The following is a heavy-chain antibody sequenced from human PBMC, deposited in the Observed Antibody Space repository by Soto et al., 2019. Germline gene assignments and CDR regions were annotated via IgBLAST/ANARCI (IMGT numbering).Heavy chain of an antibody. J-gene: IGHJ5*01. CDR3: ARATGYSSTWYDS. D-gene: IGHD6-13*01. CDR1: GASVSDGSDF. V-gene: IGHV4-61*01. CDR2: LSYGGST. Sequence: PSETLSLTCAVSGASVSDGSDFWSWIRQPPGKGLEWLGYLSYGGSTRYNPSLKSRVTISSDTSKNQFSLRLFSVTAADTALYYCARATGYSSTWYDSWGQGQLVT.